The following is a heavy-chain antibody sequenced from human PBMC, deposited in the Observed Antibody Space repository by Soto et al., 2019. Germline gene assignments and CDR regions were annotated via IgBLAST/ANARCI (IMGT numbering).Heavy chain of an antibody. J-gene: IGHJ4*02. CDR2: IKQDGTEK. Sequence: GGSLRLSCAASGFTFSTYGMSWVRQAPGKGLEWVASIKQDGTEKHYVDSVKGRFTISRDNAKNSLFLQMSSLRAEDTAVYYCARDSSSYSWGQGTLVTVSS. CDR3: ARDSSSYS. D-gene: IGHD6-6*01. V-gene: IGHV3-7*01. CDR1: GFTFSTYG.